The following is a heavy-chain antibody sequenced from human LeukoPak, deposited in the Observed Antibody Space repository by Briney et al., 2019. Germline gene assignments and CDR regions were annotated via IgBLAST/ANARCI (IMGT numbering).Heavy chain of an antibody. CDR2: ISNDGNKK. J-gene: IGHJ4*02. D-gene: IGHD3-22*01. Sequence: GGSLRLSCTASGFTFDNYALHWVRQTPAKGLEWVAVISNDGNKKFYTDSVKGRSIISRDNSKNTLSLQMSSLRLEDAAVYYCARWRGEYYYDSRGYRGAIDYWGQGTLVTVSS. CDR3: ARWRGEYYYDSRGYRGAIDY. CDR1: GFTFDNYA. V-gene: IGHV3-30-3*01.